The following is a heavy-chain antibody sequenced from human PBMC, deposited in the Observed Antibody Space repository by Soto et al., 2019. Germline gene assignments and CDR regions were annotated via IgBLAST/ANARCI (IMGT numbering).Heavy chain of an antibody. CDR3: ARDREGVGAGLF. V-gene: IGHV3-21*01. J-gene: IGHJ3*01. CDR1: GFTFSSYS. Sequence: GGSLRLSCAASGFTFSSYSMNWVRQAPGRGLEWVSSISSTSTYIYYTDSVKGRFTIPRDNAKNSLYLQLNSLRAEDAAVYYCARDREGVGAGLFWGQGTMVTVSS. D-gene: IGHD1-26*01. CDR2: ISSTSTYI.